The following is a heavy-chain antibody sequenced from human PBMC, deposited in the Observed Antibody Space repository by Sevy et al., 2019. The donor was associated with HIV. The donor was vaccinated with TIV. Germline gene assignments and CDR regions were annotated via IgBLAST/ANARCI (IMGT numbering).Heavy chain of an antibody. CDR2: INHSGST. J-gene: IGHJ5*02. CDR1: GGSFSGYY. Sequence: SETLSLTCAVYGGSFSGYYWSWSRQPPGKGLEWIGEINHSGSTNYNPSLKSRVTISVDTSKNQFSLKLSSVTAADTAVYYCARGVRITMVRGAPNWFDPWGQGTLVTVSS. CDR3: ARGVRITMVRGAPNWFDP. V-gene: IGHV4-34*01. D-gene: IGHD3-10*01.